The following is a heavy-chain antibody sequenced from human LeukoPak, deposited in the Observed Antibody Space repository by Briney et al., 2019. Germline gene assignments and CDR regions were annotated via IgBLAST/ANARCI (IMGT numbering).Heavy chain of an antibody. CDR1: GGSISSSNW. CDR2: IYHSGST. V-gene: IGHV4-4*02. D-gene: IGHD6-13*01. Sequence: SETLSLTCAVSGGSISSSNWWSWVRQPPGKGLEWIGEIYHSGSTNYNPSLKSRVTIAVDTSKNQFSLKLSSVTAADTAVYYCARGGSSWSGSDAFDIWGQGTMVTVSS. CDR3: ARGGSSWSGSDAFDI. J-gene: IGHJ3*02.